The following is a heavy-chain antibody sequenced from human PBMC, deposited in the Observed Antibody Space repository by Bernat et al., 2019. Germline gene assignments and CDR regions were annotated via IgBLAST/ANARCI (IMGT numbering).Heavy chain of an antibody. CDR2: IKSKSDGETI. CDR3: TTFVCCCPWT. V-gene: IGHV3-15*01. Sequence: EEQVVESGGDLVKPGGSLRLSCVVSGLTFTNAWLTWGRQAPGKGREWVGLIKSKSDGETIDYAAPVKGRFTISRDDSKNTLYLQMNSLKTEDTAVYYCTTFVCCCPWTWCQGTLVTVSS. J-gene: IGHJ4*02. D-gene: IGHD3/OR15-3a*01. CDR1: GLTFTNAW.